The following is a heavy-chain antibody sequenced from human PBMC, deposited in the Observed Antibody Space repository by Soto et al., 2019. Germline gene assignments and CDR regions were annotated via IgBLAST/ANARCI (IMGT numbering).Heavy chain of an antibody. CDR3: ARTVVVPAAIQRFYYYYGMDV. V-gene: IGHV2-70*01. J-gene: IGHJ6*02. CDR2: IDWDDDK. D-gene: IGHD2-2*01. CDR1: GFALSTSGMC. Sequence: SGPTLVNPTQTLTLTCTFSGFALSTSGMCVSWIRQPPGKALEWLALIDWDDDKYYSTSLKTRLTISKDTSKNQVVLTMTNMDPVDTATYYCARTVVVPAAIQRFYYYYGMDVWGQGTTVTVS.